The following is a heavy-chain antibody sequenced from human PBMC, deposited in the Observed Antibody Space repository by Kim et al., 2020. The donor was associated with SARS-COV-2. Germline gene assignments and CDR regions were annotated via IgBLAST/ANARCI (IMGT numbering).Heavy chain of an antibody. CDR2: ISGSGGST. V-gene: IGHV3-23*01. CDR1: GFTFSSYA. CDR3: AKDPQGRWAGFDY. J-gene: IGHJ4*02. Sequence: GGSLRLSCADSGFTFSSYAMSWVRQAPGKGLEWVSAISGSGGSTYYADSVKGRFTISRDNSKNTLYVQMKSLRAGDRAGYCCAKDPQGRWAGFDYWGQGT. D-gene: IGHD6-13*01.